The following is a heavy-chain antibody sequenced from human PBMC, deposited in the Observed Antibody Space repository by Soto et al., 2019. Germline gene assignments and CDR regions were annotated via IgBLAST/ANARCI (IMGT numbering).Heavy chain of an antibody. Sequence: PGGSLRLSCAASGFTFNTFNMNWVRQAPGKGLECVSSITNNDYTAYADSVRGRFTISRDNAKKSLYLQMNSLRAEDTAVYYCTLYDALFFDFWSQGALVTVYS. J-gene: IGHJ4*02. V-gene: IGHV3-21*01. CDR2: ITNNDYT. D-gene: IGHD2-8*01. CDR1: GFTFNTFN. CDR3: TLYDALFFDF.